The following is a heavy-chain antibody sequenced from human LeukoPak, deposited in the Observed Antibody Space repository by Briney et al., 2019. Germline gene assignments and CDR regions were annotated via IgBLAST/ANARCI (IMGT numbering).Heavy chain of an antibody. J-gene: IGHJ5*02. V-gene: IGHV7-4-1*02. CDR3: ARDGSYSSSWFKGWFDP. CDR1: GYTFTGYY. CDR2: INTNTGNP. Sequence: ASVKASCKASGYTFTGYYMHWVRQAPGQGLEWMGWINTNTGNPTYAQGFTGRFVFSLDTSVSTAYLQISSLKAEDTAVYYCARDGSYSSSWFKGWFDPWGQGTLVTVSS. D-gene: IGHD6-13*01.